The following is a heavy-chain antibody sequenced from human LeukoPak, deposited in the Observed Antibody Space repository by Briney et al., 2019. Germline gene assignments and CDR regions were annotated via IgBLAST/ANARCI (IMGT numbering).Heavy chain of an antibody. CDR3: ARHPSEYDVLTGHRIRYSFDY. CDR2: IYTSGST. J-gene: IGHJ4*02. D-gene: IGHD3-9*01. V-gene: IGHV4-4*07. Sequence: SETLSLTCTVSGGSISSCYWSWIRQPAGKGLEWIGRIYTSGSTNYNPSLKSRVTMSVDTSKNQFSLKLSSVTAADTAVYYCARHPSEYDVLTGHRIRYSFDYCGQGSLVTVSS. CDR1: GGSISSCY.